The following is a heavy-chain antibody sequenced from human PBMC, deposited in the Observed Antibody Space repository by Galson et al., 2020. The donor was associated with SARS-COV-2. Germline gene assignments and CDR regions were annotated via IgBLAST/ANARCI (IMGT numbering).Heavy chain of an antibody. CDR3: ARVGRFLEWLLADY. V-gene: IGHV1-18*01. CDR1: GYTFTSYG. J-gene: IGHJ4*02. Sequence: ASVKVSCKASGYTFTSYGLSWVRQAPGQGLEWMGWISAYNGNTNYAQKLQGRVTMTTDTSTSTAYMELRSLRSDDTAVYYCARVGRFLEWLLADYWGQGTLVTVSS. CDR2: ISAYNGNT. D-gene: IGHD3-3*01.